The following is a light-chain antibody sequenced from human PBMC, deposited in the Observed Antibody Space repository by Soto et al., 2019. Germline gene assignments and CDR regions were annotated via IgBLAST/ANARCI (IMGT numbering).Light chain of an antibody. CDR2: DAS. CDR3: QQRLT. J-gene: IGKJ4*01. V-gene: IGKV3-11*01. CDR1: QSVSSY. Sequence: EIVLTQSPATLSLSPGERATLSCRASQSVSSYLAWYQQKPGQAPRLLIYDASNRATGIPARFSGSGSGTDFTLTISSLEPEDFAVYYCQQRLTFGGGTKVAIK.